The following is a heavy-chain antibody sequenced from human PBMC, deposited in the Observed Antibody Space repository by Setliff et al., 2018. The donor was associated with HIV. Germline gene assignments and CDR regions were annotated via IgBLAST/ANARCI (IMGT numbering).Heavy chain of an antibody. J-gene: IGHJ5*02. CDR2: IFYSGRS. V-gene: IGHV4-39*07. CDR3: AGRGRTGNSYVLHWFDP. CDR1: GGSISSSDYY. Sequence: PSETLSLTCTVSGGSISSSDYYWGWIRQPPGKGLEWIGSIFYSGRSTYNPSLRSRVTISVDTSKNQFSLSLTSVTAADTAVYFCAGRGRTGNSYVLHWFDPWGQGTLVTVSS. D-gene: IGHD5-18*01.